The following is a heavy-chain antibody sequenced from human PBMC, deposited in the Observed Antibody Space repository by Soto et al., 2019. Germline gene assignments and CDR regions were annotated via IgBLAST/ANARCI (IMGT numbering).Heavy chain of an antibody. Sequence: GAEVQKPGDSLKISCKGSGYDFSSYWIGWVRQMPGKGLEWMGIIYPRHSDTRYSPSFQGQVTISVDKSINTAYLQWSGLKASDTAVYYCARQTYFYDPFDIWGQGTMVTVSS. D-gene: IGHD2-8*01. V-gene: IGHV5-51*01. CDR1: GYDFSSYW. J-gene: IGHJ3*02. CDR2: IYPRHSDT. CDR3: ARQTYFYDPFDI.